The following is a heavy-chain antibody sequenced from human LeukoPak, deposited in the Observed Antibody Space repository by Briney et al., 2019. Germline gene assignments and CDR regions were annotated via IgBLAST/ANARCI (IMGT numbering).Heavy chain of an antibody. D-gene: IGHD3-10*01. Sequence: GGSLRLSCAASGFTFGDYAMSWVRQAPGKGLEWVGFIRSKAYGGTTEYAASVKGRFTISRDDSKSIAYLQMNSLKTEDTAVYYCTRVEITMVRGVLHDPPSNDYWGQGTLVTVSS. CDR3: TRVEITMVRGVLHDPPSNDY. CDR2: IRSKAYGGTT. V-gene: IGHV3-49*04. J-gene: IGHJ4*02. CDR1: GFTFGDYA.